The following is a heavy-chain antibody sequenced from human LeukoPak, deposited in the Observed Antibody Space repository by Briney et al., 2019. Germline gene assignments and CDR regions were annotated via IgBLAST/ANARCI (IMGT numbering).Heavy chain of an antibody. Sequence: SETLSLTCTVSGGSFSSYYWSWVRQPAGKGLEWIGRIYTSGSTNYNPSLKSRGTMSVDTSKNQFSLKLSSVTAADTAVYYCVRGGDYGDYKSFDYWGEGTLVTVSS. CDR3: VRGGDYGDYKSFDY. J-gene: IGHJ4*02. CDR1: GGSFSSYY. D-gene: IGHD4-17*01. CDR2: IYTSGST. V-gene: IGHV4-4*07.